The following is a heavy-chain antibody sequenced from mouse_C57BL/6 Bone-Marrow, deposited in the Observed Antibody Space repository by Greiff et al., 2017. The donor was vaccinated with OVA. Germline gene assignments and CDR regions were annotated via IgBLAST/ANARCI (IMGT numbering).Heavy chain of an antibody. Sequence: VKLMESGPGLVAPSQSLSITCTVSGFSFTSYAISWVRQPPGKGLEWLGVIWTGGGTNYNSALKSRLSISKDNSKSQVFLKMNSLQTDDTARTYCARNEGWLLRWYFDVWGTGTTVTVSS. CDR2: IWTGGGT. CDR3: ARNEGWLLRWYFDV. D-gene: IGHD2-3*01. J-gene: IGHJ1*03. V-gene: IGHV2-9-1*01. CDR1: GFSFTSYA.